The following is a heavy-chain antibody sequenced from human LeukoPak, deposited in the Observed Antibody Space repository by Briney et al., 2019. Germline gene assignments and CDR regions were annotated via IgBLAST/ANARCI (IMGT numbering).Heavy chain of an antibody. CDR2: IYYSGST. CDR1: GGSISSYY. J-gene: IGHJ3*02. Sequence: SETLSLTCTVSGGSISSYYWSWIRQPPGKGLEWIGYIYYSGSTNYNPSLKSRVTISVDTSKNQFSLKLSSVTAADTAVHYCARALDAFDIWGQGTMVTVSS. V-gene: IGHV4-59*01. CDR3: ARALDAFDI.